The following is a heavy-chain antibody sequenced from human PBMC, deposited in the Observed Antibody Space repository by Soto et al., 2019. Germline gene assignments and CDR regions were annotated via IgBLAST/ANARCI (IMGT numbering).Heavy chain of an antibody. D-gene: IGHD3-10*01. CDR1: GYPFKTYG. CDR3: ARSYSYGSYWYFDY. V-gene: IGHV1-18*04. Sequence: ASVKVYCKTSGYPFKTYGITLVRQAPGQGLEWMGWIIVHNGNTHYAEKFRGRVTMTTDTSTNTAYMELWGLGSDDTAVYYCARSYSYGSYWYFDYWGQGTKVTVSS. CDR2: IIVHNGNT. J-gene: IGHJ4*02.